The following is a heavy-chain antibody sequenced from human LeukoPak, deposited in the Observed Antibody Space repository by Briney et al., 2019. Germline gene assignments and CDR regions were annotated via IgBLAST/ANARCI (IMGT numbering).Heavy chain of an antibody. CDR3: ARASLRGSGSFN. D-gene: IGHD3-10*01. V-gene: IGHV1-2*02. CDR2: INPNSGGT. Sequence: ASVKVSCKASGYTFTGYYMHWLRQAPGQGLEWMGWINPNSGGTNYAQKFQGRVTMTRDTSISTAYMELSRLRSDDTAAYYCARASLRGSGSFNWGQGTLVTVSS. CDR1: GYTFTGYY. J-gene: IGHJ4*02.